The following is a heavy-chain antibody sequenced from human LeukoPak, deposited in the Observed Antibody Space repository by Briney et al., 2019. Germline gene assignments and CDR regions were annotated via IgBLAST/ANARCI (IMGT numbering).Heavy chain of an antibody. CDR1: GGSFSGYY. V-gene: IGHV4-34*01. CDR3: ARDNNLGNGLYGMDV. Sequence: PSETLSLTCAVYGGSFSGYYWSWIRQPPGKGLEWIGEINHSGSTNYNPSLKSRVTISVDTSKNQFSLKLSSVTAADTAVYYCARDNNLGNGLYGMDVWGQGTTVTVSS. D-gene: IGHD7-27*01. CDR2: INHSGST. J-gene: IGHJ6*02.